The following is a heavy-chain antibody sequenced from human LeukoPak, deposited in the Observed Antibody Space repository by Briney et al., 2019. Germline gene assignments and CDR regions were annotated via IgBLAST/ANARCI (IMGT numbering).Heavy chain of an antibody. J-gene: IGHJ5*02. Sequence: GGSLRLSCAASGFTFSSYSMNWVRQAPGKGLEWVSSISSSSSYIYYADSVKGRFTISRDNAKNSLYLQMNSLRAEDTAVYYSAIGVTGRGFDPWGQGTLVTVSS. D-gene: IGHD7-27*01. CDR3: AIGVTGRGFDP. V-gene: IGHV3-21*01. CDR2: ISSSSSYI. CDR1: GFTFSSYS.